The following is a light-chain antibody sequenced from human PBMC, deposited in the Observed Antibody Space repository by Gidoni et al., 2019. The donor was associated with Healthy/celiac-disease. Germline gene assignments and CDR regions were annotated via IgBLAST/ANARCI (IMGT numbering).Light chain of an antibody. Sequence: DIQMTQSSPTLSAFVGDRVTITCRASQSISSWLAWYQQKPGKAPKLLISKASTLESGVPSRFSGSGAGTEFALTISSLQPDDFATYYCKQYSSYSWTFXXXTKVEIK. V-gene: IGKV1-5*03. CDR3: KQYSSYSWT. J-gene: IGKJ1*01. CDR2: KAS. CDR1: QSISSW.